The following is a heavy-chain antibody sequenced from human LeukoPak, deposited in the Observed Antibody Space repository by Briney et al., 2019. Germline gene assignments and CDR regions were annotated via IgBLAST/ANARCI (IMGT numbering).Heavy chain of an antibody. V-gene: IGHV3-23*01. CDR1: GFTFSSYA. Sequence: GGSLRLSCAASGFTFSSYAMSWVRQAPGKGLEWVSTISGSGAGTYYADSVKGRFTISRDNAKNSLYLQMNSLRAEDTAVYHCARDLLRYFDWLEVNDDYWGQGTLVTVSS. J-gene: IGHJ4*02. CDR3: ARDLLRYFDWLEVNDDY. CDR2: ISGSGAGT. D-gene: IGHD3-9*01.